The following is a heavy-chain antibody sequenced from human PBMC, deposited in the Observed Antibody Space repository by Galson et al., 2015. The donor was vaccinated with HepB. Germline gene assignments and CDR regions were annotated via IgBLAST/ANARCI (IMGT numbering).Heavy chain of an antibody. CDR3: ARGRSYCTSTSCQIQPQFDF. CDR2: ISTSGSTT. D-gene: IGHD2-2*01. J-gene: IGHJ4*02. CDR1: GFTFGSCS. V-gene: IGHV3-48*01. Sequence: SLRLSCAASGFTFGSCSMNWVRQAPGKGLEWISYISTSGSTTYHADSVMGRFTISRDNAKNSMHLQMNSLRAEDTAVYYCARGRSYCTSTSCQIQPQFDFWGQGTLVTVSS.